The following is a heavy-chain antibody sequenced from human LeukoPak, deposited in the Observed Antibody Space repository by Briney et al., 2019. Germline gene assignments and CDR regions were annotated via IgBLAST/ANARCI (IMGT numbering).Heavy chain of an antibody. D-gene: IGHD2-2*02. Sequence: GESLKISCKGSGYSFMDYWIGWVRQMPGKGPGVMGFIFPHDSDTIYSPSFQGQVTISVDKSISTAYVQWSSLKASDTAVYYCAKYGIRGCTSTNCYTSYYYYGMDVWGQGTTVTVSS. V-gene: IGHV5-51*01. CDR1: GYSFMDYW. CDR3: AKYGIRGCTSTNCYTSYYYYGMDV. CDR2: IFPHDSDT. J-gene: IGHJ6*02.